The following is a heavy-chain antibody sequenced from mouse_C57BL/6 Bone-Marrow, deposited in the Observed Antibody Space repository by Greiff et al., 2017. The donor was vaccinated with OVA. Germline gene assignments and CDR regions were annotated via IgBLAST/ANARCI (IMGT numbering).Heavy chain of an antibody. CDR1: GYTFTSYW. CDR3: ARSFTTVVARGFAY. Sequence: VHLVESGAELAKPGASVKLSCKASGYTFTSYWMHWVKQRPGQGLEWIGYINPSSGYTKYNQKFTDKATLTADTSSTTACMQLSSLTSEDSAVYYCARSFTTVVARGFAYWGQGTLVTVSA. CDR2: INPSSGYT. V-gene: IGHV1-7*01. J-gene: IGHJ3*01. D-gene: IGHD1-1*01.